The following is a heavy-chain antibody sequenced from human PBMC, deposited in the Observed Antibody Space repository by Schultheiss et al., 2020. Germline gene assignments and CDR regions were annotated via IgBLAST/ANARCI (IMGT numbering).Heavy chain of an antibody. CDR1: GLSGFTFSGSD. CDR2: ISSSSSYI. V-gene: IGHV3-21*01. D-gene: IGHD6-13*01. CDR3: ARGSNSWYNAFDV. J-gene: IGHJ3*01. Sequence: GGSLRLSCAASGLSGFTFSGSDFHWVRQVRGRGLEWVSSISSSSSYIYYADSVKGRFTISRDNAKNSLYLQMNSLRAEDTAVYYCARGSNSWYNAFDVWGQGTMVTVSS.